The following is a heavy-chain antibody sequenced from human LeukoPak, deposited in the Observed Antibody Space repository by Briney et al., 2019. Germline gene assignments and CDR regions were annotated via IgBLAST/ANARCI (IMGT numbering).Heavy chain of an antibody. V-gene: IGHV3-9*01. CDR3: AGDYYYCGMDV. Sequence: GRSLRLSCAASGFTFDDYAMHWVRQAPGKGLEWVSGISWNSGSIGYADSVKGRFTISRDNAKNSLYLQMNSLRAEDTALYYCAGDYYYCGMDVWGQGTTVTVSS. CDR1: GFTFDDYA. CDR2: ISWNSGSI. J-gene: IGHJ6*02.